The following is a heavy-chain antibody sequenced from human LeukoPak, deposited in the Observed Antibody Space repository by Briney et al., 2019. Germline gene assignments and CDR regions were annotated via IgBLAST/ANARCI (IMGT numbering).Heavy chain of an antibody. CDR2: ISSSSTI. Sequence: AGGSLRLSCAASGFTFSSYSMNWVRQAPGKGLEWVSYISSSSTIYYADSVKGRFTISRDNAKNSLYLQMNSLRAEDTAVYYCARDHDYGDYAEYWGQGTLVTVSS. V-gene: IGHV3-48*01. D-gene: IGHD4-17*01. CDR1: GFTFSSYS. CDR3: ARDHDYGDYAEY. J-gene: IGHJ4*02.